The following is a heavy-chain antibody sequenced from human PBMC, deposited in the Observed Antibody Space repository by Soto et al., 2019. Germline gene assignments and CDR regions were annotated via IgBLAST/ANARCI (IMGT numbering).Heavy chain of an antibody. J-gene: IGHJ6*02. Sequence: SETLSLTCTVSGGSISSYYWSWIRQPPGKGLEWIGYIYYSGSTNYNPSLKSRVTISVDTSKNQFSLKLSSVTAADTAVYYCARSLIAVAGRDYYYGMDVWGQGTTVTVSS. CDR3: ARSLIAVAGRDYYYGMDV. CDR1: GGSISSYY. D-gene: IGHD6-19*01. CDR2: IYYSGST. V-gene: IGHV4-59*01.